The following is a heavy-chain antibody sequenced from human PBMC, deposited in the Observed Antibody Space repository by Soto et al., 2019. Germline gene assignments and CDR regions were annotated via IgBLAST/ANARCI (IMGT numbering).Heavy chain of an antibody. CDR1: GGSISSYY. J-gene: IGHJ6*02. CDR2: IYSSGST. CDR3: ARDSGSRYYYYGMDV. V-gene: IGHV4-59*01. Sequence: SETLSLTCTVSGGSISSYYWSWIRQPPGKGLEWIGCIYSSGSTNYNPSLKSRVTISIDTSKNQFSLKLSSVTAADTAVYYCARDSGSRYYYYGMDVWGQGTTVTVSS.